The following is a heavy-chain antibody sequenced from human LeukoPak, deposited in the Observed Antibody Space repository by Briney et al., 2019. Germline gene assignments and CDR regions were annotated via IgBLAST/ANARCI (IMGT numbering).Heavy chain of an antibody. CDR3: ARDPLTYYYGSGRDAFDI. D-gene: IGHD3-10*01. V-gene: IGHV3-48*01. J-gene: IGHJ3*02. CDR2: ISSSSSTI. Sequence: GGSLRLSCAASGFTFSSYSMNWVRQAPGKGLEWVSYISSSSSTIYYADSVKGRFTISRDNAKNSLYLQMNSLRAEDTAVYYCARDPLTYYYGSGRDAFDIWGQGTMVTVSS. CDR1: GFTFSSYS.